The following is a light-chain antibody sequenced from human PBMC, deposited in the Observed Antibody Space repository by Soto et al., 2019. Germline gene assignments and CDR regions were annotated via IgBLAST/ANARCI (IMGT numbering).Light chain of an antibody. CDR3: QQYNNWPRT. Sequence: EIVMTQSPATLSVSPGERATLSCRASQSVSSNLAWYQQKPGQAPRLLIYGASTRATGIPARFSGSGSGTEFTLTISSLQSEDFAVHYCQQYNNWPRTFGPGTKV. CDR1: QSVSSN. CDR2: GAS. J-gene: IGKJ1*01. V-gene: IGKV3-15*01.